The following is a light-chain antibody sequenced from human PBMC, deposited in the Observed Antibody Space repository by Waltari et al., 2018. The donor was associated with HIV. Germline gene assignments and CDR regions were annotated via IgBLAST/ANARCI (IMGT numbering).Light chain of an antibody. CDR1: KLGDKY. J-gene: IGLJ2*01. CDR2: QDT. CDR3: QAWDSTTVT. Sequence: SYEVTQPPSVSVSPGQTASVTCSGDKLGDKYSSWYQQKPCQSPVLVIYQDTKRPSGIPERFSGSNSGNTATLTISGTQAVDEADYYCQAWDSTTVTFGGGTKLTVL. V-gene: IGLV3-1*01.